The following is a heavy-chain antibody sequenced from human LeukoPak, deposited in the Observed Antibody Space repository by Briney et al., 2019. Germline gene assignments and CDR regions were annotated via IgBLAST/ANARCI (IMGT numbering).Heavy chain of an antibody. J-gene: IGHJ6*04. CDR2: IYYSGST. D-gene: IGHD6-19*01. Sequence: ASETLSLTCTVSGGSISSSSYYWGWIRQPPGKGLEWIGSIYYSGSTYYNPSLKSRVTISVDTSKNQFSLKLSSVTAADTAVYYCARRAPKYSSGSGTRMDVWGKGTTVTVSS. CDR1: GGSISSSSYY. CDR3: ARRAPKYSSGSGTRMDV. V-gene: IGHV4-39*01.